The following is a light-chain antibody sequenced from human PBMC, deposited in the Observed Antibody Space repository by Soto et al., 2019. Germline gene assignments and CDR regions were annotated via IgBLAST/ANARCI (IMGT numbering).Light chain of an antibody. CDR3: SSYTGSRNVV. J-gene: IGLJ2*01. Sequence: QSALTQPASVSGSPGQSITISCTGTSSDVGGYNYVSWYQQHPGKAPKLMIYEVSNRPSGVSNRFSGSKSGNTASLTISGGQAEDEEDYYCSSYTGSRNVVFGGGTKVTVL. V-gene: IGLV2-14*01. CDR1: SSDVGGYNY. CDR2: EVS.